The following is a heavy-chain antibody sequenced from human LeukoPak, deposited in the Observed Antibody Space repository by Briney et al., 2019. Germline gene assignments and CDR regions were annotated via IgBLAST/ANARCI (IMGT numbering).Heavy chain of an antibody. Sequence: GGSLRLSCAASGFIFSDYGMHWVRQAPGKGLEWVAFIRSDGSNEYYSDSVKGRFTIYRDNSKNTLYLQMNSLRAEDTAVYYCARKSDYYGDYALGWGQGTMVTVSS. CDR1: GFIFSDYG. J-gene: IGHJ3*01. D-gene: IGHD4-17*01. CDR2: IRSDGSNE. CDR3: ARKSDYYGDYALG. V-gene: IGHV3-30*02.